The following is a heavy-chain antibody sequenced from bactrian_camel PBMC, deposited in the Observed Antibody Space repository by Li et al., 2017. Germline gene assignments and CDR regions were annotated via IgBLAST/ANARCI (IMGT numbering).Heavy chain of an antibody. CDR1: GFVYTTYC. D-gene: IGHD4*01. Sequence: VQLVESGGGPVQAGGSLRLSCARSGFVYTTYCISWFRQHPGKEREGVAAIYLGGGSTYYSDSVKGRFTISRDNAKNTLYLHMNSLKYEDTAVYYCASLSAVASTSMKSHWGQGTQVTVS. V-gene: IGHV3S1*01. CDR3: ASLSAVASTSMKSH. CDR2: IYLGGGST. J-gene: IGHJ4*01.